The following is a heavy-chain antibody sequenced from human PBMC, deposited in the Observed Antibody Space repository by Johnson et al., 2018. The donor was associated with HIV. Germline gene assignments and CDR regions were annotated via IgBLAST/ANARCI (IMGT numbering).Heavy chain of an antibody. V-gene: IGHV3-66*01. CDR3: ARAEGDGYNRGSRSAFDI. CDR2: IYSGGST. D-gene: IGHD5-24*01. Sequence: VQLVESGGGLVKPGGSLRLSCAASGFTFSNAWMNWVRQAPGKGLEWVSVIYSGGSTYYADSVKGRFTISRDNSKNTLYLQMNSLRAEDTAVYYCARAEGDGYNRGSRSAFDIWGQGTMVTVSS. CDR1: GFTFSNAW. J-gene: IGHJ3*02.